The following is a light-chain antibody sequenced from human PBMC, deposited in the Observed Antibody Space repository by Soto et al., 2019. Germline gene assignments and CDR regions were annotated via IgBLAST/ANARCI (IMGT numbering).Light chain of an antibody. Sequence: EVVLTQSPFTLSLSPGERATLSCRASQSFRGLLAWYQQKPGQAPRLLIYDAYNRATGIPPRFSGSGSGTDFTLTISSLEPEASAVYYCQQRHMWPITFGQGTRL. CDR1: QSFRGL. J-gene: IGKJ5*01. V-gene: IGKV3-11*01. CDR2: DAY. CDR3: QQRHMWPIT.